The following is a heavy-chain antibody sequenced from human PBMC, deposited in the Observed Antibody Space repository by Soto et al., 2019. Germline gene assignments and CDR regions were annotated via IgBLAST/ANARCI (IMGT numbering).Heavy chain of an antibody. J-gene: IGHJ5*02. CDR1: GGTFSSYT. CDR3: ARDSPTRIAAAGLQNWFDP. Sequence: QVQLVQSGAEVKKPGSSVKVSCKASGGTFSSYTISWVRQAPGQGLEWMGRIIPILGIANYAQKFQGRVTITADKSTSTAYMELSGLRSEDTAVYYCARDSPTRIAAAGLQNWFDPWGQGTLVTVSS. V-gene: IGHV1-69*08. D-gene: IGHD6-13*01. CDR2: IIPILGIA.